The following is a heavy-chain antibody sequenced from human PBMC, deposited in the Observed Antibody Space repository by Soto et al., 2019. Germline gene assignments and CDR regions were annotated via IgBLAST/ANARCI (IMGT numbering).Heavy chain of an antibody. Sequence: GGSLRLSCAASGFTFSSYAMHWVRQAPGKGLEWVAVISYDGSNKYYADSVKGRFTISRDNSKNTLYLQMNSLRAEDTAVYYCARAWSDYWGQGTLVTVSS. CDR2: ISYDGSNK. CDR1: GFTFSSYA. V-gene: IGHV3-30-3*01. CDR3: ARAWSDY. J-gene: IGHJ4*02. D-gene: IGHD1-1*01.